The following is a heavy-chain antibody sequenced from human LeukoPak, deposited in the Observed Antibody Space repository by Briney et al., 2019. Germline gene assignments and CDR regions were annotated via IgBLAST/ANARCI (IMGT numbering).Heavy chain of an antibody. CDR3: AKALGTYYYDSSGYYSAFDI. CDR1: GFTFDDYA. V-gene: IGHV3-43D*03. D-gene: IGHD3-22*01. Sequence: GGSLRLSCAASGFTFDDYAMHWVRQAPGKGLEWVSLISWDGGSTYYADSVKGRFTISRDNSKNSLYLQMNSLRTEDTALYYCAKALGTYYYDSSGYYSAFDIWGQGTMVTVSS. CDR2: ISWDGGST. J-gene: IGHJ3*02.